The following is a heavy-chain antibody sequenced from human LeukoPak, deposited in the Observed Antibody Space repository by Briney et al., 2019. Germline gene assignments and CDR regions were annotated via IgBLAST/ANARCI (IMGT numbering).Heavy chain of an antibody. CDR3: AKASSGWYGDFDY. CDR2: ISWNSGSI. D-gene: IGHD6-19*01. CDR1: GFTFDDYA. J-gene: IGHJ4*02. Sequence: PGGSLRLSCAASGFTFDDYAMHWVRQAPGKGLEWVSGISWNSGSIGYADSVKGRLTISRDNAKNSLYLQMNSLRAEDTALYYCAKASSGWYGDFDYWGQGTLVTVSS. V-gene: IGHV3-9*01.